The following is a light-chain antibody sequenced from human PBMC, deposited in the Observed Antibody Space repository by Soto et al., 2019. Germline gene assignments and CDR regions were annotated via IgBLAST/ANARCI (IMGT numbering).Light chain of an antibody. CDR3: QHYGNSPYT. J-gene: IGKJ2*01. CDR2: GAS. Sequence: EIVLTQSPGTLSLSPGDRATLSCRASQSVGNKQLAWYQQKSGQAPRLLIYGASSRAAGIPDRFGGSGSGTDFTLTISRLEPEDVAVYYCQHYGNSPYTFAQGTKVDIK. V-gene: IGKV3-20*01. CDR1: QSVGNKQ.